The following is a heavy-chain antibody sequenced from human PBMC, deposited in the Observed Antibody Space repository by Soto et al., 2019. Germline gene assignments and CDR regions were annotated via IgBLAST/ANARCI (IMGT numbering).Heavy chain of an antibody. D-gene: IGHD6-13*01. CDR3: AKVIAAGTHSDY. J-gene: IGHJ4*02. V-gene: IGHV3-23*01. Sequence: PGGSLRLSCAASGFTFSSYAMSWVRQAPGKGLEWVSAISGSGGGTYYADSVKGRFTISRDNSKNTLYLQMNSLRAEDTAVYYCAKVIAAGTHSDYWGQGXLVTVYS. CDR2: ISGSGGGT. CDR1: GFTFSSYA.